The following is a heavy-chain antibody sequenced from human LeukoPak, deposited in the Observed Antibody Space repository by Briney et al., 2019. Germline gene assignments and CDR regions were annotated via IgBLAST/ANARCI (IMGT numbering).Heavy chain of an antibody. J-gene: IGHJ3*02. D-gene: IGHD3-3*01. CDR3: ARLITIFEVATSDAFDI. Sequence: SETLSLTCTVSGCSISSSDYYWGRIRQPPGKGLEWIGSIYSSGATYYNPSLNSRVTISVDRSKNQLSVKLTSVTAADTAVYYCARLITIFEVATSDAFDIWGPGTVVTVSS. V-gene: IGHV4-39*01. CDR1: GCSISSSDYY. CDR2: IYSSGAT.